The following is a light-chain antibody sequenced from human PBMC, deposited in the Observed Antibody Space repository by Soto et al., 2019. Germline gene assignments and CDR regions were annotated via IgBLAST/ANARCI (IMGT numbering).Light chain of an antibody. J-gene: IGKJ1*01. V-gene: IGKV3-20*01. CDR1: QRVTSSH. Sequence: EIVLTQSPGTLSLSPGERATLSCRASQRVTSSHLAWYQQKPGQAPRLLIYGASSRATGIPDRFSGSGSGTDFTLTISRLEPEEFAVYYCQQYGSSLTWTFGQGPKVDIK. CDR3: QQYGSSLTWT. CDR2: GAS.